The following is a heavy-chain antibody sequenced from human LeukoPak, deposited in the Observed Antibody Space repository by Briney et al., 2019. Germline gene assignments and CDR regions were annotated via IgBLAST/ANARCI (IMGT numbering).Heavy chain of an antibody. CDR1: GFTFTSYD. D-gene: IGHD6-19*01. Sequence: TGGFLRLSCAASGFTFTSYDMRWVRQAPGKGLEWVSTISASGGSTYYADSVKGRFTISRDNSKNTLYLQMNSLRGEDTAEYYCAKDFSGRSNDYWGQGTLVTVSS. V-gene: IGHV3-23*01. CDR3: AKDFSGRSNDY. J-gene: IGHJ4*02. CDR2: ISASGGST.